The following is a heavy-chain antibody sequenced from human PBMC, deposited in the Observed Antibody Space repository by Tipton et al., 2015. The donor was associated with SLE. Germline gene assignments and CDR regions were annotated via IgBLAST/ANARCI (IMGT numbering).Heavy chain of an antibody. V-gene: IGHV3-9*01. D-gene: IGHD2-15*01. CDR1: GFTFDDYT. CDR2: ISWNSGSI. CDR3: AKGRRAGGIGG. J-gene: IGHJ4*02. Sequence: SLRLSCAASGFTFDDYTMHWVRQAPGKGREWVSGISWNSGSIDYADSVKGRFTISRDNAKNSLYLQMNSLRAEDTALYYCAKGRRAGGIGGWGQGTLVTVSS.